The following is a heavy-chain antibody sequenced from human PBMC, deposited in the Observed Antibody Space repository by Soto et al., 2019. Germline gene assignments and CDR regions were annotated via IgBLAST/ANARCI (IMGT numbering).Heavy chain of an antibody. Sequence: GGSLRLSCAASGFTFSSYAMSWVRQAPGKGLEWVSAISGSGGSTYYADSVKGRFTISRDNSKNTLYLQMNSLSAEDTAVYYCAKDLGDIVVVVAATTSQSLDAFDIWGQGTMVTVSS. J-gene: IGHJ3*02. D-gene: IGHD2-15*01. V-gene: IGHV3-23*01. CDR2: ISGSGGST. CDR3: AKDLGDIVVVVAATTSQSLDAFDI. CDR1: GFTFSSYA.